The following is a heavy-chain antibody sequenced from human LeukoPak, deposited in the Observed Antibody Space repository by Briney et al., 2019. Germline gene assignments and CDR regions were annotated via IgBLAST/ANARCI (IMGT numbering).Heavy chain of an antibody. CDR2: IYSGGST. Sequence: PVGSLRLSCAASGFTVSSNYMSWVRQAPGKGLEWVSVIYSGGSTYYADSVKGRFTISRDNSKNTLYLQMNSLRAEDTAVYYCARSPMVRGVEYWGQGTLVTVSS. J-gene: IGHJ4*02. D-gene: IGHD3-10*01. CDR1: GFTVSSNY. CDR3: ARSPMVRGVEY. V-gene: IGHV3-53*01.